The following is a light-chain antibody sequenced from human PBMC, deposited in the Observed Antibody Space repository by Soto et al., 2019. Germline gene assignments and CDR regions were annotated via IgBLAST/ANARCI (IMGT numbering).Light chain of an antibody. J-gene: IGKJ4*01. CDR1: QGISSY. V-gene: IGKV1-9*01. CDR2: AAS. Sequence: DIQLTQSPSFLSASVGDRVTITCRASQGISSYLAWYQQKPGKAPKLLNYAASTLQSVVPSRFSGSGSGTEFTLTISSLQTEDFATYYCQQLNSYPLTFGGGTKVEIK. CDR3: QQLNSYPLT.